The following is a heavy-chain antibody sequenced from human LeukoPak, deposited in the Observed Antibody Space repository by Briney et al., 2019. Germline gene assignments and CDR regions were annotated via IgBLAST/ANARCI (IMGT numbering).Heavy chain of an antibody. CDR1: GGSVSSSSYY. CDR3: ARVLYSGSWGVDDAFDI. J-gene: IGHJ3*02. V-gene: IGHV4-39*01. D-gene: IGHD1-26*01. CDR2: IYYSGST. Sequence: SETLSLTCTVSGGSVSSSSYYWGWIRQPPGKGLEWIGSIYYSGSTYYNPSLKSRVTISVGTSKYQFSLKLSSVTAADTAVYYCARVLYSGSWGVDDAFDIWGQGTMVTVSS.